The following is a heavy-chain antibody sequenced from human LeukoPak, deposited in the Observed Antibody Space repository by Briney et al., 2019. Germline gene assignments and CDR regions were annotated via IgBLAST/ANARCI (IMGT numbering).Heavy chain of an antibody. J-gene: IGHJ4*02. CDR3: QGFGGYSSSWYCFDY. CDR1: GGSISSGDYY. V-gene: IGHV4-30-4*01. D-gene: IGHD6-13*01. Sequence: SETLSLTCTVSGGSISSGDYYWSWIRQPPGKGLEWIGYIYYSGSTYYNPSLKSRVTISVDTSKNQFSLKLSSVTAADTAVYYCQGFGGYSSSWYCFDYWGQGTLVTVSS. CDR2: IYYSGST.